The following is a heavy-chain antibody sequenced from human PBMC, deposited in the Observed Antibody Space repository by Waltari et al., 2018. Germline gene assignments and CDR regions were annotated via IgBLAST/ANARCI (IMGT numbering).Heavy chain of an antibody. V-gene: IGHV4-38-2*01. CDR3: ARVSAAAGTGFDY. CDR1: GYSISSGYY. Sequence: QVQLQESGPGLVKPSETLSLTCAGSGYSISSGYYWGWIRQPPGKGLEWIGSIYHSGSTYYNPSLKSRVTISVDTSKNQFSLKLSSVTAADTAVYYCARVSAAAGTGFDYWGQGTLVTVSS. D-gene: IGHD6-13*01. CDR2: IYHSGST. J-gene: IGHJ4*02.